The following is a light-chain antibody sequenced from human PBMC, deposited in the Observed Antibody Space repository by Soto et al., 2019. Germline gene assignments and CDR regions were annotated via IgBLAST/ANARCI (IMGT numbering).Light chain of an antibody. CDR1: QSVSGN. Sequence: IVMTQSPATVSGSPGERVTLSCRASQSVSGNVAWYHQKPGQPPRLLVDGASTTATDIPARFFRSGSETEFSLTITRLQSEDFGIYYCQQFNSWPRTFGPGTKVDIK. CDR2: GAS. J-gene: IGKJ3*01. V-gene: IGKV3-15*01. CDR3: QQFNSWPRT.